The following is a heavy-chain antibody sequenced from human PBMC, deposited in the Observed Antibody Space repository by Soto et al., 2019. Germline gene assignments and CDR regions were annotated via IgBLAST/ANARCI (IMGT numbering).Heavy chain of an antibody. CDR3: VREDMSGTYYFDA. J-gene: IGHJ4*02. CDR1: RGSVSSQTHF. D-gene: IGHD1-26*01. CDR2: KYYSGIS. V-gene: IGHV4-61*01. Sequence: QVQLQESGPGLLKPSETLSLTCTVTRGSVSSQTHFWTWIRQPPGKGLEWIGYKYYSGISNYNPSLQSRVTISVDTSKNQFSLRLTSVTAADTVVYFCVREDMSGTYYFDAWGQGALVTVSS.